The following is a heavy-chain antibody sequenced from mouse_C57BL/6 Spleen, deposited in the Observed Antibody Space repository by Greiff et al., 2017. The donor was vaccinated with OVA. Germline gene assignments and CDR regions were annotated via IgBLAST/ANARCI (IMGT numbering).Heavy chain of an antibody. J-gene: IGHJ2*01. CDR3: AREGIYYGNYVDY. CDR2: INPSNGGT. Sequence: QVQLQQPGTELVKPGASVKLSCKASGYTFTSYWMHWVKQRPGQGREWIGNINPSNGGTNYNEKFKRKATLTVDKSTSTAYMQLSSLTSEDSAVYYCAREGIYYGNYVDYWGQGTTLTVSS. V-gene: IGHV1-53*01. D-gene: IGHD2-1*01. CDR1: GYTFTSYW.